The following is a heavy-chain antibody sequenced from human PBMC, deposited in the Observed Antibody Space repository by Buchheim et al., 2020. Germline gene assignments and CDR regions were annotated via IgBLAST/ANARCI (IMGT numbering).Heavy chain of an antibody. J-gene: IGHJ6*02. D-gene: IGHD2-2*01. CDR1: GFTFCRYP. V-gene: IGHV3-30*14. CDR3: AGVDCSFISCAGGMGV. Sequence: QVQLVESGGGVVQPGRSLRLSCAASGFTFCRYPMHWVRQAPGKGLEWVAVISSDGSSEDYADSVKGRFTLPRDKSKNTLYFQMNRLRVEDTAVYHCAGVDCSFISCAGGMGVWGQGTT. CDR2: ISSDGSSE.